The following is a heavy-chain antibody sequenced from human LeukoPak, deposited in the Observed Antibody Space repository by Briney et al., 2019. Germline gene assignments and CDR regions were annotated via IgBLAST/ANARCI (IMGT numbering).Heavy chain of an antibody. J-gene: IGHJ4*02. Sequence: PSETLSLTCTVSGGSISIYYWNWIRQPAGKGLEWIGRIYNTGSTNYNPSLKSRVTVSVDTSNNRLSLNLSPVTAADTAVYYCARDGGGTGRPFDFWGQGTLVTVSS. CDR1: GGSISIYY. V-gene: IGHV4-4*07. D-gene: IGHD1-26*01. CDR3: ARDGGGTGRPFDF. CDR2: IYNTGST.